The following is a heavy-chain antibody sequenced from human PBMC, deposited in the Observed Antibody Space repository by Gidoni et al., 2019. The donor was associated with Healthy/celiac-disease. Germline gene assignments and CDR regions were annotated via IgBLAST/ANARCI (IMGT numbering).Heavy chain of an antibody. Sequence: EVQLVESGGGLVQPGGSLRLSCAASGFPFGSYAMSWVRQAPGKGLEWVSAISGSGGSTYYADSVKGRFTISRDNSKNTLYLQMNSLRAEDTAVYYCAKDERVVGATWTVCFDYWGQGTLVTVSS. CDR1: GFPFGSYA. CDR3: AKDERVVGATWTVCFDY. J-gene: IGHJ4*02. V-gene: IGHV3-23*04. CDR2: ISGSGGST. D-gene: IGHD1-26*01.